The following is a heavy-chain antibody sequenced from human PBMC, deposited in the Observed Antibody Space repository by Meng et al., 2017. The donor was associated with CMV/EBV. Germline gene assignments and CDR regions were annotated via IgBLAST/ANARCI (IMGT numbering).Heavy chain of an antibody. CDR1: GGSFSGYY. J-gene: IGHJ4*02. V-gene: IGHV4-34*01. D-gene: IGHD3-22*01. CDR2: INHSGST. CDR3: ARVWDSGWDY. Sequence: QVQLQQWGAGLLKASATLSLTCAVYGGSFSGYYWSWIRQPPGKGLEWIGEINHSGSTNYNPSLKSRVTISVDTSKNQFSLKLSSVTAADTAVYYCARVWDSGWDYWGQGTLVTVSS.